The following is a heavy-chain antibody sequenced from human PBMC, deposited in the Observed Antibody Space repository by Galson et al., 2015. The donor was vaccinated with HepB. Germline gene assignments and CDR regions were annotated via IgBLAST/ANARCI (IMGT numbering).Heavy chain of an antibody. V-gene: IGHV3-48*02. Sequence: SLRLSCAASGFTFSSYTMNWVRQAPGKGLESVSYISSTGTTMYYADSAKGRFTISRDNAQNSLYPQMNSLRDEDTAVYYRARVYFGSGSSSAYWYFDLWGRGALVTVSS. D-gene: IGHD3-10*01. J-gene: IGHJ2*01. CDR1: GFTFSSYT. CDR2: ISSTGTTM. CDR3: ARVYFGSGSSSAYWYFDL.